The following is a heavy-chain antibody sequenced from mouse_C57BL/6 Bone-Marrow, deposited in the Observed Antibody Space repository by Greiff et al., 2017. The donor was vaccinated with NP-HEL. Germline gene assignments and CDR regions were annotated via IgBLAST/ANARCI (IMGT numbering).Heavy chain of an antibody. V-gene: IGHV2-5*01. CDR2: IWRGGST. D-gene: IGHD2-3*01. CDR1: GFSLTSYG. CDR3: AKNDGCYVNAMDY. Sequence: VKLVESGPGLVQPSPSLSITCTVSGFSLTSYGVHWVRQSPGKGLEWLGVIWRGGSTDYNAAFMSRLSITKDNSKSQVFFKMNSLQADDTAIYYCAKNDGCYVNAMDYWGQGTSVTVSS. J-gene: IGHJ4*01.